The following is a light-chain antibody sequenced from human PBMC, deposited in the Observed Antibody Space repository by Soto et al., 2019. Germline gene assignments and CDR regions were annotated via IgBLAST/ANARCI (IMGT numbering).Light chain of an antibody. CDR3: SSYTSSNTLV. CDR1: SSDVGAYNY. V-gene: IGLV2-14*01. CDR2: EVS. Sequence: QSALTQPASVSGSPGQSITISCTGTSSDVGAYNYVSWYQQHPGKAPKLMIFEVSDRPSGVSHRFSGSKSGNTASLTISGRQAEDEADYYCSSYTSSNTLVFGGGTKLTVL. J-gene: IGLJ2*01.